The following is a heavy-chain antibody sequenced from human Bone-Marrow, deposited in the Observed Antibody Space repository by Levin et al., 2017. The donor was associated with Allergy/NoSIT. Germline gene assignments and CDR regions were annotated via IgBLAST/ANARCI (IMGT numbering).Heavy chain of an antibody. D-gene: IGHD3-16*01. V-gene: IGHV3-30*03. Sequence: GASVKVSCDASGFTFNPYGMHWVRQAPGKGLDWVAVISFYGNDKYYAESVQGRFTISRDNSKNMMYMEMNSLRPEDTAVYYCARAGGNDYNMGYYFDLWGRGTPVIVSS. CDR2: ISFYGNDK. CDR1: GFTFNPYG. J-gene: IGHJ2*01. CDR3: ARAGGNDYNMGYYFDL.